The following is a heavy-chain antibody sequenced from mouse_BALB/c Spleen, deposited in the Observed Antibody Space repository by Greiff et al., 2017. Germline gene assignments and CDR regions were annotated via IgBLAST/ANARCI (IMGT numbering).Heavy chain of an antibody. CDR3: ARAGGYGNYVTY. D-gene: IGHD2-1*01. CDR1: GFSLTSYG. V-gene: IGHV2-9*02. J-gene: IGHJ3*01. Sequence: VQLKESGPGLVAPSQSLSITCTVSGFSLTSYGVHWVRQPPGKGLEWLGVIWAGGSTNYNSALMSRLSISKDNSKSQVFLKMNSLQTDDTAMYYCARAGGYGNYVTYWGQGTLVTVSA. CDR2: IWAGGST.